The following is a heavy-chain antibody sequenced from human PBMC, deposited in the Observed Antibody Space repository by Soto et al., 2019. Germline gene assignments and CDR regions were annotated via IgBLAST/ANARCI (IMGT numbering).Heavy chain of an antibody. CDR2: ISGRGDST. D-gene: IGHD6-13*01. Sequence: GGSLRLSCAASGSTFRSSAMTWVRQAPGKGLEWVSLISGRGDSTYYADSVKGRFTISRDNSKNTLYLQMNSLRDEDTAVYYCARLVAAAPLPPWFDPWVQGAMVTVSS. CDR1: GSTFRSSA. CDR3: ARLVAAAPLPPWFDP. V-gene: IGHV3-23*01. J-gene: IGHJ5*01.